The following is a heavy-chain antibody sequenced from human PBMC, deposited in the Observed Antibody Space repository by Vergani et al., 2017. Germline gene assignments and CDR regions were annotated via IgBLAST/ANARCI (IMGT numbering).Heavy chain of an antibody. CDR1: GGSINSGDYY. D-gene: IGHD2-2*02. CDR3: ATIGYRRWGYYFDY. CDR2: ICHTEDT. Sequence: QVQLQESGPGLVKPSQTLSLTCTVSGGSINSGDYYWTWIRQSPGKGLEWIGEICHTEDTKYSPSLKSRVTVSVDESRNLFSLRLNSVTAADTAVYYCATIGYRRWGYYFDYWGQGILVTVSS. V-gene: IGHV4-30-4*01. J-gene: IGHJ4*02.